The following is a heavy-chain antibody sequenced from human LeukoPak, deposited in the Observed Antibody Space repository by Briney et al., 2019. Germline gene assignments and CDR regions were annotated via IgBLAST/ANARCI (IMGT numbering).Heavy chain of an antibody. J-gene: IGHJ4*02. CDR1: GFTFSSYG. D-gene: IGHD1-1*01. V-gene: IGHV3-30*02. CDR3: THSNWNHVYFDY. Sequence: GGSLRLSCAASGFTFSSYGMHWVRQAPGKGLEWVAFIRYDGSNKDYADSVKGRFTISRDNSKNTLYLQMNSLRAEDTAVYYCTHSNWNHVYFDYWGQGTLVTVSS. CDR2: IRYDGSNK.